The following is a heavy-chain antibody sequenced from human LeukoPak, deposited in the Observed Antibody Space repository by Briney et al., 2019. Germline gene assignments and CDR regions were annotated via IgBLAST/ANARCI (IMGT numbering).Heavy chain of an antibody. V-gene: IGHV4-59*01. CDR3: ARKRDWFDP. Sequence: SETLSLTCSVSGGSISGYYWSWIRQPPWKGLEWIGYIYYTGNTNYNPSLKSRVTISVDTSKNQFSLKLSSVTAADTAVYYCARKRDWFDPWGQGTLVTVSS. CDR2: IYYTGNT. CDR1: GGSISGYY. J-gene: IGHJ5*02.